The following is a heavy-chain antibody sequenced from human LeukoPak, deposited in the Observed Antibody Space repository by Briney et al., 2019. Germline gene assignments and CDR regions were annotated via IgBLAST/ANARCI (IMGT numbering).Heavy chain of an antibody. V-gene: IGHV3-23*01. Sequence: GGSLRFSCAASGFAFRSYAMSWVRQAPGKGLEWVSLISDSGDKTYYAGSVKGRFTISRDNSKNTLFLQLNSLRAEDTAVYYCAKAGADNSVYRHFDYWGQGTLVTVSS. CDR3: AKAGADNSVYRHFDY. J-gene: IGHJ4*02. CDR2: ISDSGDKT. D-gene: IGHD3-22*01. CDR1: GFAFRSYA.